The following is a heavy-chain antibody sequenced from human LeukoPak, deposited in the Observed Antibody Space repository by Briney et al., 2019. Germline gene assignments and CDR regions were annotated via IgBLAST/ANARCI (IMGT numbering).Heavy chain of an antibody. J-gene: IGHJ2*01. Sequence: SETLSLTCTVSGDAISSAGYCWSWIRQPAGKGLEWIGRICTSGSTDYNPSLKSRVTFSVDTSKSQFSLKLISVTAADTAVYYCAREILDAPYPWYFDLWGRGTLVTVSS. V-gene: IGHV4-61*02. CDR2: ICTSGST. CDR3: AREILDAPYPWYFDL. CDR1: GDAISSAGYC.